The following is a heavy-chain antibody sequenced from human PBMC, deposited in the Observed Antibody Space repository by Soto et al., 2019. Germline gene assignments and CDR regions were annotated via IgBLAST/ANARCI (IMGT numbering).Heavy chain of an antibody. CDR1: GFTFSSYG. V-gene: IGHV3-30*18. J-gene: IGHJ3*02. CDR3: AKEGGKFCSSTSCYLDI. CDR2: ISYDGSNK. Sequence: QVQLVECGGGVVQPGRSLRLSCAASGFTFSSYGMHWVRQAPGKGLEWVAVISYDGSNKYYADSVKGRFTISRDNSKNTLYLQMNSLRAEDTAVYYCAKEGGKFCSSTSCYLDIWGQGTMVTVSS. D-gene: IGHD2-2*01.